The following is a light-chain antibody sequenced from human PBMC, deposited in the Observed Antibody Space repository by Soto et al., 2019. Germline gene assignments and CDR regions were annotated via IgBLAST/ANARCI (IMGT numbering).Light chain of an antibody. Sequence: EIMMTQSPATLSVSPGERATLSCRASQSVSSNLAWYQQKPGQAPRLLVYGASTRATGIPARFSGSGSGTEFTLTISSLQSEDFAVYCCQQYYKLPWTFGQGTKGDIK. J-gene: IGKJ1*01. CDR3: QQYYKLPWT. CDR2: GAS. V-gene: IGKV3-15*01. CDR1: QSVSSN.